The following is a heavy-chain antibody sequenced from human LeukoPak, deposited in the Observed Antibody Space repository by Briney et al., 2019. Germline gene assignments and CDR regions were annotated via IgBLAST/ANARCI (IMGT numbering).Heavy chain of an antibody. CDR2: IIPIFGTA. Sequence: ASVKVSCKASGGTFSSYAISWVRQAPGQGLEWMGGIIPIFGTADYAQKFQGRVTITADESTSTAYMELSSLRSEDTAVYYCARGGEWEHFDYWGQGTLVTVSS. V-gene: IGHV1-69*13. J-gene: IGHJ4*02. CDR1: GGTFSSYA. CDR3: ARGGEWEHFDY. D-gene: IGHD1-26*01.